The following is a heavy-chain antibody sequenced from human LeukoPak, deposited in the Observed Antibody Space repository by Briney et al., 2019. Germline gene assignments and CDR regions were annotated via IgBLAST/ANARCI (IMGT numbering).Heavy chain of an antibody. D-gene: IGHD1-1*01. V-gene: IGHV3-53*01. CDR3: ARAPNWRFDH. J-gene: IGHJ4*02. Sequence: PTGGSLRLSCAASGFSVSSIYMNWVRQAPGKGLEWVSVIYSDGTTYYADSVKGRFTISRDDPKNTLYLHMNSLRAEDTAVYYCARAPNWRFDHWGQGTLVTVSS. CDR2: IYSDGTT. CDR1: GFSVSSIY.